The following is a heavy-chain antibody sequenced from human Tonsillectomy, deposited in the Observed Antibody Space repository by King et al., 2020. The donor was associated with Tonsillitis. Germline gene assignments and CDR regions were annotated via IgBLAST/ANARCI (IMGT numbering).Heavy chain of an antibody. CDR2: VYWDDDK. V-gene: IGHV2-5*02. D-gene: IGHD6-13*01. CDR3: ANSLGSGSQLGSSWYYFDC. CDR1: GFSLSTSGVA. J-gene: IGHJ4*02. Sequence: TLKESGPTLVKPTQTLTLTCTVSGFSLSTSGVAVGWIRQPPGKALEWLALVYWDDDKRYSPSLKSRLTITKDTSKNQVVLTMTNMDPLDTATYYCANSLGSGSQLGSSWYYFDCGGQGTLVTVSS.